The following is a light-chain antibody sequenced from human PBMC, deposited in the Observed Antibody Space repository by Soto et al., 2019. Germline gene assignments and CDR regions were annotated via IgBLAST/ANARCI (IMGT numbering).Light chain of an antibody. CDR3: QKYNSAPAT. J-gene: IGKJ4*01. Sequence: AIQLTQSPSSLSASVGDRVTITCRASPAIASFLAWYQQKPGTAPKLLIYDASSLESGVPSRFSGSGSGTEFTLTISSLQPEDVATYYCQKYNSAPATFGGGTKVDIK. CDR1: PAIASF. CDR2: DAS. V-gene: IGKV1-13*02.